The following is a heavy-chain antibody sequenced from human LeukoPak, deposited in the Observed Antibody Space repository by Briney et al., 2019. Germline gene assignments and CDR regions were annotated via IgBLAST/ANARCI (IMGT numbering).Heavy chain of an antibody. CDR3: ARDSLYEDNSYYQFFDY. CDR2: IWYDASGQ. CDR1: GFSFSTFG. D-gene: IGHD3-10*01. Sequence: PGRCLRLSCAAAGFSFSTFGVDWVRQAPGKGLEWVAMIWYDASGQHYTDSVKGRFTISRDTSKNTLYLQMNSLRAEDTAAYFPARDSLYEDNSYYQFFDYWGQGTQVTASS. J-gene: IGHJ4*02. V-gene: IGHV3-33*01.